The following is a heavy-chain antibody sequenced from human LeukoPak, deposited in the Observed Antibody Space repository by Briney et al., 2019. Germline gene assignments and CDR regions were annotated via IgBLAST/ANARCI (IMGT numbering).Heavy chain of an antibody. CDR3: ARGTRLYGSGSYYNEYYFDY. CDR2: IYSGGST. Sequence: GGSLRLSCTASGFTVSSNYMSWVRQAPGKGLEWVSVIYSGGSTYYADSVKGRFTISRHNSKNTLYLQMNSLRAEDTAVYYCARGTRLYGSGSYYNEYYFDYWGQGTLVTVSS. J-gene: IGHJ4*02. CDR1: GFTVSSNY. V-gene: IGHV3-53*04. D-gene: IGHD3-10*01.